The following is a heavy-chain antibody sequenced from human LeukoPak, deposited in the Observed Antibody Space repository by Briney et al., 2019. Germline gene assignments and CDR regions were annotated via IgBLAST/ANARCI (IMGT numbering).Heavy chain of an antibody. CDR1: GFTFSSYG. J-gene: IGHJ5*02. D-gene: IGHD3-10*01. CDR3: AKDLLWFGELSGNWFDP. V-gene: IGHV3-33*06. CDR2: IWYDGSNK. Sequence: GGSLRLSCTASGFTFSSYGMHWVRQAPGKGLEWVAVIWYDGSNKYYADSVKGRFTISRDNSKNTLYLQMNSLRAEDTAVYYCAKDLLWFGELSGNWFDPWGQGTLVTVSS.